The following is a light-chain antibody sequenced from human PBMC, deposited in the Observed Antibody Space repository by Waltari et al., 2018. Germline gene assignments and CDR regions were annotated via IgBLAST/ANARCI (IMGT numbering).Light chain of an antibody. CDR3: QTWDSSVV. V-gene: IGLV3-1*01. J-gene: IGLJ2*01. CDR2: QDV. Sequence: SYELTQPPSVSVSPGQTATIPCSGHTLGAKYGSWYQQRPGQSPMLVIYQDVKRPSGIPERFSGANSGDTATLTISGTQAMDEADYYCQTWDSSVVFGGGTKLTVL. CDR1: TLGAKY.